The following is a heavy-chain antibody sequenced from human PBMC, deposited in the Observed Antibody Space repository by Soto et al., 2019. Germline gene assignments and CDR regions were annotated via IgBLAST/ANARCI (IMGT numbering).Heavy chain of an antibody. Sequence: ASGTVSCPPSGHTITGSYRHWVRQAPAQGLEWMGWINPNSGGTNYAQKFQGWVTMTRNTSISTAYMELSSLRSEDTAVYYCARMAYYDSSGDNWFDPWGQGILVTVSS. CDR2: INPNSGGT. V-gene: IGHV1-2*04. CDR3: ARMAYYDSSGDNWFDP. D-gene: IGHD3-22*01. J-gene: IGHJ5*02. CDR1: GHTITGSY.